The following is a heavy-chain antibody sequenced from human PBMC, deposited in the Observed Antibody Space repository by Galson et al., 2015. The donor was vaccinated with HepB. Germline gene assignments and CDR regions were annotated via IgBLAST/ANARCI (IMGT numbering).Heavy chain of an antibody. CDR2: ISYDGSNQ. V-gene: IGHV3-30*18. Sequence: SLRLSCAASGFTFSSYGMHWVRQAPGKGLEWVAVISYDGSNQYYADSVKGRFTISRDNSKNTLYLQMNSLRAEDTAVYYCAKDKQWLSYYYYGIDVWGQGTLVTVSS. CDR1: GFTFSSYG. J-gene: IGHJ6*02. CDR3: AKDKQWLSYYYYGIDV. D-gene: IGHD6-19*01.